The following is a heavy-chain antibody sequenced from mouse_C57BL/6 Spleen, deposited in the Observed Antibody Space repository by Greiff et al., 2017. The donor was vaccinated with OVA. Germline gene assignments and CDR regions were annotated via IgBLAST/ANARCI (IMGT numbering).Heavy chain of an antibody. V-gene: IGHV1-81*01. CDR1: GYTFTSYG. J-gene: IGHJ2*01. CDR3: ALLGRGY. CDR2: IYPRSGNT. Sequence: VMLVESGAELARPGASVKLSCKASGYTFTSYGISWVKQRTGQGLEWIGEIYPRSGNTYYNEKFKGKATLTADKSSSTAYMELRSLASEDSAVYFCALLGRGYWGQGTTLTVSS. D-gene: IGHD4-1*01.